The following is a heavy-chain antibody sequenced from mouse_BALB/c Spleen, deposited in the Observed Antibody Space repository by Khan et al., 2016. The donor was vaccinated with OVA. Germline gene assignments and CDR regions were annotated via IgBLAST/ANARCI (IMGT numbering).Heavy chain of an antibody. CDR3: ERRAYYCNREGFAC. J-gene: IGHJ3*01. Sequence: EVELVESGGDLVKPGGSLKLSCAASGFPFSTYGMSWVRQTPAKRLVWVASISSGGSYMYYPDTVKGRFTISRDNAKNSLILQMRSLTSADTAKNDRERRAYYCNREGFACWGQGTLVTVSA. V-gene: IGHV5-6*01. CDR2: ISSGGSYM. CDR1: GFPFSTYG. D-gene: IGHD1-1*01.